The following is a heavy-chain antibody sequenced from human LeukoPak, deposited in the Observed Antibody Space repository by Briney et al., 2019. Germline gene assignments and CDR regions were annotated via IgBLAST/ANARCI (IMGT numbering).Heavy chain of an antibody. CDR1: GFTFSSDG. V-gene: IGHV3-23*01. D-gene: IGHD6-19*01. J-gene: IGHJ6*04. CDR3: AKGTSGPDV. Sequence: PGGSLRLSCAASGFTFSSDGMSWVRQAPGKGLEWVSGITASGGSTSYADSVKGRLTISRDNSRNTLYLQMNSLRAEDTAVYYCAKGTSGPDVWGKGTTVTVSS. CDR2: ITASGGST.